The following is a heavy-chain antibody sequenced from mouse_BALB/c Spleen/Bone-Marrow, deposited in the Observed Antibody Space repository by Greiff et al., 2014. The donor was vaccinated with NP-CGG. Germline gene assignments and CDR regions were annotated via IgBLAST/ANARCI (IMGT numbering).Heavy chain of an antibody. Sequence: QVQLKQSGAELMKPEASVKISCKATGYTFSNYWIQWVKQRPGHGLEWIGEIFPGSGTTKYNEKFDDKAAFTADTSSTTAYMQLSSLTSEDSAYYYCARGLPIDYWGQGTTLTVSS. CDR3: ARGLPIDY. CDR2: IFPGSGTT. J-gene: IGHJ2*01. V-gene: IGHV1-9*01. CDR1: GYTFSNYW. D-gene: IGHD2-4*01.